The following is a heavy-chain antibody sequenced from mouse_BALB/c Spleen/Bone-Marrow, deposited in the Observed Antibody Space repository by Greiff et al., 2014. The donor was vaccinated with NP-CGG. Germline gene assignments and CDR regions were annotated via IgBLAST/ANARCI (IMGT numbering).Heavy chain of an antibody. CDR1: GYTFTSYW. J-gene: IGHJ4*01. CDR3: TRGITTVVATRAMDY. CDR2: IYPGNSYT. Sequence: VQLQQSGTVLARPGASVKMSCKASGYTFTSYWMHWVKQRPGQGLEWIGAIYPGNSYTSYNQKFKGKAKLTAVTSTSTAYMDLSSLTNEDSAVYYCTRGITTVVATRAMDYWGQGTSVTVSS. D-gene: IGHD1-1*01. V-gene: IGHV1-5*01.